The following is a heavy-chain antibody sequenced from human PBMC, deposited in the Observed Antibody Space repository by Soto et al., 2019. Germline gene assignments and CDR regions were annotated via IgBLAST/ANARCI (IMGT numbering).Heavy chain of an antibody. V-gene: IGHV3-30*03. CDR3: ARNSRRFGYQDGMDV. Sequence: QEQLVESGGDVVQPGRSLRLSCAAAGFTFNSYNMHWVRQAPGKGPEWVAVISYNGDNQYYLDSVKGRFTISRDNPNKKLYLEMNSLRPEDTAVYFCARNSRRFGYQDGMDVWGQGTTVIVSS. CDR2: ISYNGDNQ. D-gene: IGHD3-16*02. J-gene: IGHJ6*02. CDR1: GFTFNSYN.